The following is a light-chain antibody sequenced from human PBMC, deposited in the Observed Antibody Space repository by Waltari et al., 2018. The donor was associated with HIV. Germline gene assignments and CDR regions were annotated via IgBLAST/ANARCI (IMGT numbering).Light chain of an antibody. V-gene: IGKV3-20*01. CDR3: QQYGSSPYT. CDR1: QSVTRTY. J-gene: IGKJ2*01. Sequence: EIVLTQSPGTLSLSPGERAILSCKTSQSVTRTYLAWYQQKPGQAPRLLIYGTSSRATGIPDRFSGSGSGTDFTLTVSRLEPADFAVYYCQQYGSSPYTFGQGTKLEI. CDR2: GTS.